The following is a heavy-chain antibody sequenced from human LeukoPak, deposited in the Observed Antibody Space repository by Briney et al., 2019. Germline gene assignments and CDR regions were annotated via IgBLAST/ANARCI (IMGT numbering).Heavy chain of an antibody. CDR1: GGSISSYY. J-gene: IGHJ4*02. CDR2: IYYSGST. Sequence: PSETLSLTCTVSGGSISSYYWSWIRQPPGKGLEWIGYIYYSGSTNYNPSLKSRVTISVDTSKNQFSLKLSSVTAADTAVYYCASTGSGSYYSQYYFDYWGQGTLVTVSS. V-gene: IGHV4-59*12. D-gene: IGHD3-10*01. CDR3: ASTGSGSYYSQYYFDY.